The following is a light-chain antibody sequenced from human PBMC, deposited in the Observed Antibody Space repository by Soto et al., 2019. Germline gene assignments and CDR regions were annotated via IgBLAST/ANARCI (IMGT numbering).Light chain of an antibody. Sequence: DVVMTQSPLSLPVTLGQPASISGRTSXSLVHSDGIAYFSWFQQRPGQPPRRLIYRVSTRDSGVPDRFSGSGSGTDFTLKISSVEAEDVGVYYCLQGTHWPITFGQGTRLQI. CDR1: XSLVHSDGIAY. V-gene: IGKV2-30*02. J-gene: IGKJ5*01. CDR2: RVS. CDR3: LQGTHWPIT.